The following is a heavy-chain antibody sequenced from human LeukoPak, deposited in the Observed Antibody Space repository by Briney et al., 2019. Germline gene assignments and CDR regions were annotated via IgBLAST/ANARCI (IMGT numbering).Heavy chain of an antibody. CDR1: GYTFTGYH. V-gene: IGHV1-2*02. CDR3: ARGGYGDYGIDY. CDR2: INPNNGGT. D-gene: IGHD4-17*01. J-gene: IGHJ4*02. Sequence: ASVKVSCKASGYTFTGYHMHWVRQAPGQGLEWMGWINPNNGGTDCAQKFQGRVTMTRETSISTVYMELSRLRSDDTAVYYCARGGYGDYGIDYWGQGTLVAVSS.